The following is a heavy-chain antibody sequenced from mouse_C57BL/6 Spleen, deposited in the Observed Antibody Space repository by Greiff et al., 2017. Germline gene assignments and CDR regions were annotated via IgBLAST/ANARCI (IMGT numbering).Heavy chain of an antibody. CDR1: GYAFSSSW. V-gene: IGHV1-82*01. CDR2: IYPGEGDT. D-gene: IGHD1-1*01. J-gene: IGHJ4*01. CDR3: ASITTVVEGEAMDY. Sequence: QVQLQQSGPELVKPGASVKISCKASGYAFSSSWMNWVKQRPGKGLEWIGRIYPGEGDTNYNGKFKGKATLTADKSSSTAYMQLSSLTSEDSAVYFCASITTVVEGEAMDYWGQGTSVTVSS.